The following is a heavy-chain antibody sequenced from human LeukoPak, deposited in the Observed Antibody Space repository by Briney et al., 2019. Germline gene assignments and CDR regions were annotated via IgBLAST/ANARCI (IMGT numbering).Heavy chain of an antibody. D-gene: IGHD2-2*01. V-gene: IGHV4-59*01. CDR2: IYYSGST. CDR1: GGSISSYY. CDR3: ARGPHCSSTSCYGAFDI. Sequence: NPSETLCLTCTVSGGSISSYYWSWIRQPPGKGLEWIGYIYYSGSTNYNPSLKSRVTISVDTSKNQFSLKLSSVTAADTAVYYCARGPHCSSTSCYGAFDIWGQGTMVTVSS. J-gene: IGHJ3*02.